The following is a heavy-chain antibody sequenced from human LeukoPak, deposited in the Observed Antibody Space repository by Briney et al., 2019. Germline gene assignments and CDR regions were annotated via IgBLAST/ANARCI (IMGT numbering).Heavy chain of an antibody. Sequence: GGSLRLSCAASGFTFSSYAMSWVRQAPGKGLEWVSAISGSGGSTYYADSVKGRFTISRDNSKNTLYLQMNSLRAEDTAVYYCAREYGYSYGYGSANYWGQGTLVTVSS. CDR3: AREYGYSYGYGSANY. CDR2: ISGSGGST. D-gene: IGHD5-18*01. V-gene: IGHV3-23*01. J-gene: IGHJ4*02. CDR1: GFTFSSYA.